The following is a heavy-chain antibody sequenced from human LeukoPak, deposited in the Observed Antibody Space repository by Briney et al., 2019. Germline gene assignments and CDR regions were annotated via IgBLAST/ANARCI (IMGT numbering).Heavy chain of an antibody. Sequence: GGSLRLSCAASGFTLSGYWMHWVRQAPGKGLEWVSHINSDGTNTRYADSVKGRFTISRDNARNTLYLQMRSLRADDTAVYYCARIGSNAALDYWGQGARDPVSS. J-gene: IGHJ4*02. CDR3: ARIGSNAALDY. CDR1: GFTLSGYW. D-gene: IGHD6-13*01. V-gene: IGHV3-74*01. CDR2: INSDGTNT.